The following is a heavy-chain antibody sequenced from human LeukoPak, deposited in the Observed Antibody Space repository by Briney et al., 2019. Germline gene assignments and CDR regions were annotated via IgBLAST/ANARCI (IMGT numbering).Heavy chain of an antibody. CDR3: AKDVLLVSRSGSYRDY. Sequence: PGRSLRLSCAASGFTFDDYAMHWVRQAPGKGLEWVSGISWNSGSIGYADSVKGRSTISRDNAKNSLYLQMNSLRAEDTALYYCAKDVLLVSRSGSYRDYWGQGTLVTVS. J-gene: IGHJ4*02. CDR2: ISWNSGSI. CDR1: GFTFDDYA. V-gene: IGHV3-9*01. D-gene: IGHD3-10*01.